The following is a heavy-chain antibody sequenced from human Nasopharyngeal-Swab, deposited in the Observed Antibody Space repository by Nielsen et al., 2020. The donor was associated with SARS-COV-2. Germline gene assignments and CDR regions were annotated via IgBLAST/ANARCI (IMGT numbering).Heavy chain of an antibody. D-gene: IGHD1-1*01. J-gene: IGHJ6*03. CDR2: ISYDGSNK. CDR1: GFTFSSYA. V-gene: IGHV3-30-3*01. Sequence: SLKLSCAASGFTFSSYAMHWVRQAPGKGLEWVAVISYDGSNKYYADSVKGRFTISRDNSKNTLYLQMNSLRAEDTAVYYCGRGNGGPPPYYYYYYYMDVWGKGTTVTVSS. CDR3: GRGNGGPPPYYYYYYYMDV.